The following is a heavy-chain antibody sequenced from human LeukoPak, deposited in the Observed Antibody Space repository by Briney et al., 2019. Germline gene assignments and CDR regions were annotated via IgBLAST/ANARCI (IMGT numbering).Heavy chain of an antibody. V-gene: IGHV4-31*03. Sequence: PSETLSLTCTVSGGSISSGGYYWSWIRQHPGKGLEWIGYIYYSGSTYYNPSLKSRVTISVDTSKNQFSLKLSSVTAADTAVYYCARGHGGNSRVWYYFDHWGQGTLVTVSS. J-gene: IGHJ4*02. CDR2: IYYSGST. D-gene: IGHD4-23*01. CDR1: GGSISSGGYY. CDR3: ARGHGGNSRVWYYFDH.